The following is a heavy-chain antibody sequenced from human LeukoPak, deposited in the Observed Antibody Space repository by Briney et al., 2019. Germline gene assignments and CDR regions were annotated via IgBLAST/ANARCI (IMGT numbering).Heavy chain of an antibody. CDR3: ARQGRDCYTDY. D-gene: IGHD2-21*01. CDR1: GYSISSGYY. V-gene: IGHV4-38-2*01. J-gene: IGHJ4*02. Sequence: PSETLSLTCAVSGYSISSGYYWGWIRQPPGKGLEWIGSIYHSGSTYYNPSLKSRVAISVDTSKNQFSLKLSSVTAADTAVYYCARQGRDCYTDYWGQGTLVTVSS. CDR2: IYHSGST.